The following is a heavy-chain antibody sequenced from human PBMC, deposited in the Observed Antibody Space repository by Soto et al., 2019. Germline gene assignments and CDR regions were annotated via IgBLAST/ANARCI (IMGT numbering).Heavy chain of an antibody. D-gene: IGHD3-3*01. Sequence: EVRLVESGGGLVKPGGSLRLSCAASGFSFSDNWMHWLRQAPGKGLEWVGRIKSRADGETNDYAAPVKGRFTISRDYSRDTFYLEMNSLKSDATAMYYCAAYCDFWRGHYPHWGQGILVTVSS. CDR1: GFSFSDNW. J-gene: IGHJ4*01. CDR3: AAYCDFWRGHYPH. V-gene: IGHV3-15*07. CDR2: IKSRADGETN.